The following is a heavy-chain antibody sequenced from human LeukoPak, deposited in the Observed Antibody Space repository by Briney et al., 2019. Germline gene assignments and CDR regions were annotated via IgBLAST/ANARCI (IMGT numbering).Heavy chain of an antibody. V-gene: IGHV3-21*01. Sequence: GGSLRLSCAASGFTFSSYSMNWVRQAPGKGLEWVSSISSSSSYIYYADSVKGRFTISRDNAKNSLYLRMNSLRAEDTAVYYCAREGRWNYDYWGQGTLVTVSS. J-gene: IGHJ4*02. CDR3: AREGRWNYDY. CDR1: GFTFSSYS. CDR2: ISSSSSYI. D-gene: IGHD1-7*01.